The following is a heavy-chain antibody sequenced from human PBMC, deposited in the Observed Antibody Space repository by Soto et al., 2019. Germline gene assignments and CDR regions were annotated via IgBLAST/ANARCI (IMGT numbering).Heavy chain of an antibody. V-gene: IGHV3-23*01. Sequence: EVQLLESGGGLVQPGGSLRLSCAASGFTFSSYAMSWVRQAPGKGLEWVSAISGSGGSTYYADSVKGRFTISRDNSKNTLYLQMNSLRAEDTAVYYCAKDFVRVIGGHDAFDIWGQGTMVTVSS. J-gene: IGHJ3*02. CDR3: AKDFVRVIGGHDAFDI. D-gene: IGHD3-16*01. CDR1: GFTFSSYA. CDR2: ISGSGGST.